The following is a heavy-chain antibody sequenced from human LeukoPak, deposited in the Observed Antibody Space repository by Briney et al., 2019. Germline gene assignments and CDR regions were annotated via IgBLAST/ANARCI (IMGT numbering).Heavy chain of an antibody. J-gene: IGHJ5*02. CDR3: ARLLGYCSGGSCYPGDNWFDP. Sequence: GESLKISCKGSGYSFTSYWISWVRQMPGKGLEWMGRIDPSDSYTNYSPSFQGHVTISADKSISTAYLQWSSLKASDTAMYYCARLLGYCSGGSCYPGDNWFDPWGQGTLVTVSS. D-gene: IGHD2-15*01. CDR1: GYSFTSYW. CDR2: IDPSDSYT. V-gene: IGHV5-10-1*01.